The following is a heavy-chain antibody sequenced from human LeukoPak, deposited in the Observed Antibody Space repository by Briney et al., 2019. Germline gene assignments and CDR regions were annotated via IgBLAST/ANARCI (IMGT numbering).Heavy chain of an antibody. D-gene: IGHD4-11*01. V-gene: IGHV4-61*02. CDR3: ARGSNYPDY. CDR1: GGSISSGGYY. Sequence: SETLSLTCTVSGGSISSGGYYWSWIRQPAGKGLEWIGRIYTSGSTNYIPSLKSRVTISVDTSKNQFSLKLSSVTAADTAVYYCARGSNYPDYWGQGTLVTVSS. J-gene: IGHJ4*02. CDR2: IYTSGST.